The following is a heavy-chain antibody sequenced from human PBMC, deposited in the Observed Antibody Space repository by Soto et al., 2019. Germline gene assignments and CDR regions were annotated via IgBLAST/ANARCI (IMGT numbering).Heavy chain of an antibody. V-gene: IGHV1-69*13. CDR2: IIPIFGTA. Sequence: SVKVSCKASGGTFSSYAISWVRQAPGQGLEWMGGIIPIFGTANYAQKFQGRVTITADESTSTAYMELSSLRSEDTAVYYCARGLNWNYVGRDPFDPWGQGTLVTVSS. CDR1: GGTFSSYA. D-gene: IGHD1-7*01. J-gene: IGHJ5*02. CDR3: ARGLNWNYVGRDPFDP.